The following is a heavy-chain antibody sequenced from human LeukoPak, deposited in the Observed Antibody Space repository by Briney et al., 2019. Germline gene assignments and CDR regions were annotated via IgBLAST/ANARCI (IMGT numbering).Heavy chain of an antibody. CDR2: ITGDSTYI. CDR3: ARAPSAANVLWFDP. J-gene: IGHJ5*02. D-gene: IGHD2-2*01. Sequence: PGGSLRLSCAVSGFSFRTYSMNWVRQAPGKGLEWVSTITGDSTYIRYADSVRGRFTISRDNAKSSLYLQMNSLRVEDTAVYYCARAPSAANVLWFDPWGQGTLVTVSS. CDR1: GFSFRTYS. V-gene: IGHV3-21*01.